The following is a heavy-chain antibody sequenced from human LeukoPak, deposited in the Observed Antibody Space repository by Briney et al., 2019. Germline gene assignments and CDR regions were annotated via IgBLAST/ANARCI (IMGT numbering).Heavy chain of an antibody. CDR3: VGGYDSSGYLSDY. D-gene: IGHD3-22*01. Sequence: SVKVSCKASGYTFTGYYMHWVRQAPGQGLEWMGRIIPILGIANYAQKFQGRVTITADKSTSTAYMELSSLRSEDTAVYYCVGGYDSSGYLSDYWGQGTLVTVSS. CDR2: IIPILGIA. V-gene: IGHV1-69*02. CDR1: GYTFTGYY. J-gene: IGHJ4*02.